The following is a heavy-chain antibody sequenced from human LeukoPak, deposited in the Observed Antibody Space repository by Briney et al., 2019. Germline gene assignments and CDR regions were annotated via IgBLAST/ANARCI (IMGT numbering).Heavy chain of an antibody. Sequence: PSETLSLTCTVSGGSITGSYWSCLRQPPGKGLEYIGYIYYSGSTNYNPSLKSRVTISVDTSKNQFSLKLTSVTAADTALYYCATAGPISGRHNYFDSWGQGTLVTVSS. CDR1: GGSITGSY. J-gene: IGHJ4*02. CDR2: IYYSGST. D-gene: IGHD3-10*01. CDR3: ATAGPISGRHNYFDS. V-gene: IGHV4-59*01.